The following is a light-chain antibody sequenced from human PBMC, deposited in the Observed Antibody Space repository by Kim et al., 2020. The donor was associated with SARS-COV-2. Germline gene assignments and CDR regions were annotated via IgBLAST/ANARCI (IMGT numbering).Light chain of an antibody. Sequence: ASTGDVVTITCRASQGIRSYLAWYQQKPGKAPKLLVYAASTLQSGVPSRFSGSGSGTDFTLTINCLQSEDFATYYCQQYYSYPTTFCQGTRLEIK. CDR2: AAS. CDR1: QGIRSY. V-gene: IGKV1-8*01. CDR3: QQYYSYPTT. J-gene: IGKJ5*01.